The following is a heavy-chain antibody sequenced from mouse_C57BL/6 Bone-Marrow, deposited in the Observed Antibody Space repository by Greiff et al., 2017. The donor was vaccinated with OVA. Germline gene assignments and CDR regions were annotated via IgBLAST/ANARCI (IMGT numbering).Heavy chain of an antibody. V-gene: IGHV1-59*01. CDR3: AVYSNYLDY. J-gene: IGHJ2*01. D-gene: IGHD2-5*01. Sequence: QVQLQQPGAELVRPGTSVKLSCKASGYTFTSYWMHWVKQRPGQGLEWIGVIDPSDSYTNYNQKLKGKATLTVDTSSSTAYMQLSSLTSEDSAVYYCAVYSNYLDYWGQGTTLTVSS. CDR2: IDPSDSYT. CDR1: GYTFTSYW.